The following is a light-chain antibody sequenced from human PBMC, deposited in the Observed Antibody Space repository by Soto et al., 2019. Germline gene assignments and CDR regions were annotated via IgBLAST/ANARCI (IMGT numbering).Light chain of an antibody. CDR1: QSVSNNY. Sequence: EIVLTQSPGTLFLSPGERATLSCRASQSVSNNYLAWYQQKPGQAPRLLIYGASSRATGIPDRFSGSGSGTDFTLTISSLQSEDFAVYYCQQYIRWPLTFGGGTKVDIK. CDR2: GAS. V-gene: IGKV3-20*01. J-gene: IGKJ4*01. CDR3: QQYIRWPLT.